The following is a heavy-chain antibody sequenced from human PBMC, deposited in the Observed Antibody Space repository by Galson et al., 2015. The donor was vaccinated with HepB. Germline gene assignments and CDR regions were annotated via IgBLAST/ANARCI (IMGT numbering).Heavy chain of an antibody. J-gene: IGHJ5*02. CDR3: ARGAVVVAVGATENNWFDP. V-gene: IGHV1-18*01. D-gene: IGHD2-15*01. Sequence: SVKVSCKASGYTFSRYSITWVRQAPGKGLEWVGWISPHNRYTNYAQNFQGRVTMTTDTSTNTAYMELRSLRSDDTAIYHCARGAVVVAVGATENNWFDPWGRGTLVTVSS. CDR1: GYTFSRYS. CDR2: ISPHNRYT.